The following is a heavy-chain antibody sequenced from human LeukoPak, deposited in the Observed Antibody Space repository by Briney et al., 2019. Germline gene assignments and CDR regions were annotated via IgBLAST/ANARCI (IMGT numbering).Heavy chain of an antibody. CDR1: GYSFTTYW. CDR3: ARLITMVRGVNYYYMDV. V-gene: IGHV5-51*01. CDR2: IYPADSTA. Sequence: GESLKISCKASGYSFTTYWIGWVRQMPGKGLEWMGIIYPADSTAHYSPSFQGQVTISADKSISTAYLQWSSLKASDTAMYYCARLITMVRGVNYYYMDVWGKGTTVTVSS. D-gene: IGHD3-10*01. J-gene: IGHJ6*03.